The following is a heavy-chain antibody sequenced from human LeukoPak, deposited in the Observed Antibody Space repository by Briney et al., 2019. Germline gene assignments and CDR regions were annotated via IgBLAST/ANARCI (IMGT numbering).Heavy chain of an antibody. CDR2: IWYNGSNN. CDR3: SRGGYGDYNNWFDP. Sequence: GGSLRLSCAASGFTFSSFAMHWVRQAPGKGLEWVADIWYNGSNNYYAESVKGRFTISRDNSKNTLYLQMNSLRAEDTAVYYCSRGGYGDYNNWFDPWGQGTLVIVSS. J-gene: IGHJ5*02. V-gene: IGHV3-33*01. D-gene: IGHD4-17*01. CDR1: GFTFSSFA.